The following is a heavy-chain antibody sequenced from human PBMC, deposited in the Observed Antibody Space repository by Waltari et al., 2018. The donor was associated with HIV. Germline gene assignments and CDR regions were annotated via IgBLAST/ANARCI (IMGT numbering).Heavy chain of an antibody. CDR1: GVPISSSKHF. CDR3: ARHPTTGAHFFDS. V-gene: IGHV4-39*02. J-gene: IGHJ4*02. D-gene: IGHD1-1*01. Sequence: LRLQVSGPGLVKPSETLSLNCNVSGVPISSSKHFWGWVRQAPGRNMEWISTIYYSGTTYSNPSFKSRVSISIDVSKNVVSLILRSVTAADTGLYFCARHPTTGAHFFDSWGQGTLVTVSS. CDR2: IYYSGTT.